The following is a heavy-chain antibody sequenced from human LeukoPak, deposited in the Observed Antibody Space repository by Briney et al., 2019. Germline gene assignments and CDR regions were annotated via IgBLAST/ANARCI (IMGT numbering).Heavy chain of an antibody. V-gene: IGHV4-39*01. D-gene: IGHD3-22*01. CDR2: IYYSGST. Sequence: PSETLSLTCTVSGGSISSGSYYWGWIRQPPGKGLEWIGSIYYSGSTYYNPSLKSRVTISVDTSKNQFSLKLSSVTAADTAMYYCASSLDYYDSSAWAAFDIWGQGTMVTVSS. CDR3: ASSLDYYDSSAWAAFDI. CDR1: GGSISSGSYY. J-gene: IGHJ3*02.